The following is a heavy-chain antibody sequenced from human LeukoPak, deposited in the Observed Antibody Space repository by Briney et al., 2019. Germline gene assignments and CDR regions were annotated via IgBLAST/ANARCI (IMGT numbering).Heavy chain of an antibody. V-gene: IGHV4/OR15-8*02. CDR1: GGFIRSTNW. D-gene: IGHD1-26*01. J-gene: IGHJ4*02. CDR3: SRESGAFCPFGY. CDR2: ISLSGQT. Sequence: SETPSLTCGVSGGFIRSTNWWGWVRQPPGQGLEWIGEISLSGQTNFNPSLNGRVTMSLDESRNQLSLKLTSVTAADTAIYYCSRESGAFCPFGYWGQGTLVIVPP.